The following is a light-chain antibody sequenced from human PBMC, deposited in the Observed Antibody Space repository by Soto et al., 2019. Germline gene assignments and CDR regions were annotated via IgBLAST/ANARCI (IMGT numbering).Light chain of an antibody. J-gene: IGKJ5*01. CDR2: GAS. Sequence: IVMTQSAATLSVKPGERVTLSCRASQSVSSNLAWYQQKPGQVPRLLIYGASTRATGVPARFTGSGSGTEFTLTFSSFQSEDFAVYYCQQYNYWPITFAEGTRLEIK. CDR3: QQYNYWPIT. CDR1: QSVSSN. V-gene: IGKV3-15*01.